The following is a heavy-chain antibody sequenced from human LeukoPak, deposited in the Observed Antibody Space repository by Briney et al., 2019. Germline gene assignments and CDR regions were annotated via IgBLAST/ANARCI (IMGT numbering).Heavy chain of an antibody. J-gene: IGHJ6*02. V-gene: IGHV4-39*07. CDR1: GVSISSYY. D-gene: IGHD2-15*01. Sequence: PSETLSLTGTGSGVSISSYYWSWIRQPPGKGLEWIVSIYYSGSTYYNPSLKSRVTISVATSKNQFSLKLSSVTAADTAVYYCARVHCSGGSCKSHYYYYGMDVWGQGTTVTVSS. CDR2: IYYSGST. CDR3: ARVHCSGGSCKSHYYYYGMDV.